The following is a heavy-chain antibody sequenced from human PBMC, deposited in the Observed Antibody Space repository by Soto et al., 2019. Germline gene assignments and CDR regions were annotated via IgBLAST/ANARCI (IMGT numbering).Heavy chain of an antibody. J-gene: IGHJ4*02. CDR1: GYTLTELS. CDR3: ATASKLVPAAPFDY. Sequence: GASVKVSCKVSGYTLTELSMHWVRQAPGKGLEWMGGFDPEDGETIYAQKFQGRVTMTEDTSTDTAYMELSSLRSEDTAVYYCATASKLVPAAPFDYWGQGTLVPSPQ. D-gene: IGHD2-2*01. CDR2: FDPEDGET. V-gene: IGHV1-24*01.